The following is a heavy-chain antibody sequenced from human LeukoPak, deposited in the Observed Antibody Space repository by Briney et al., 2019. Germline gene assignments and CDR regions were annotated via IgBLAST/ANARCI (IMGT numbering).Heavy chain of an antibody. Sequence: ASVKVSCKASGGSFSSYAISWVRQAPGQGPEWMGRTIPIFGIANYAQKFQGRVTIIADKSTSTAYMELSSLRSEDTAVYYCASGHYGDYGQWSSMNYWGQGTLVTVSS. V-gene: IGHV1-69*04. J-gene: IGHJ4*02. CDR1: GGSFSSYA. D-gene: IGHD4-17*01. CDR2: TIPIFGIA. CDR3: ASGHYGDYGQWSSMNY.